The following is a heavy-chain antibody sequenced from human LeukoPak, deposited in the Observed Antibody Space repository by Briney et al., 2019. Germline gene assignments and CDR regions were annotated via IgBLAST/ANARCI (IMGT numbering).Heavy chain of an antibody. CDR2: ISYDGNNI. CDR3: AKVPLSSAIFHWFGP. D-gene: IGHD2-21*02. V-gene: IGHV3-30*18. Sequence: PGGSLRLSCAASGFSFSNYGMHWVRQAPGKGLEWMAVISYDGNNIYYADSVKGRFTISRDNSRNTLYLQMNSLRPEDTAVYYCAKVPLSSAIFHWFGPWGQGTLVTVSS. J-gene: IGHJ5*02. CDR1: GFSFSNYG.